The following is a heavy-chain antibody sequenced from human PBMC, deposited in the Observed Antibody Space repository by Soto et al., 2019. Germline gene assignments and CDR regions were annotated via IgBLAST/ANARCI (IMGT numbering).Heavy chain of an antibody. D-gene: IGHD6-13*01. CDR3: ATAAGTHDAFDI. Sequence: ASVKVSCKSSGYTFTSYYMHCVRQAPGQGLEWMGIINPSGGSTSYAQKFQGRVTMTRDTSTSTVYMELSSLRSEDTAVYYCATAAGTHDAFDIWGQGTMVTVSS. V-gene: IGHV1-46*03. CDR1: GYTFTSYY. CDR2: INPSGGST. J-gene: IGHJ3*02.